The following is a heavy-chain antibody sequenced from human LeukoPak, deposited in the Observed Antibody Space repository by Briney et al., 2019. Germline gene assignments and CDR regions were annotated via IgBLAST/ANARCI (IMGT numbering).Heavy chain of an antibody. V-gene: IGHV3-30*02. CDR3: ARAPQTGLRYYMDV. Sequence: GGSLRLSCAASGFTFSSYGMHWVRQAPGKGLEWVAFIRYDGSNKYYADSVKGRFTISRDNSKNTLYLQMNSLRAEDTAVYYCARAPQTGLRYYMDVWGKGTTVTVSS. D-gene: IGHD3-9*01. J-gene: IGHJ6*03. CDR2: IRYDGSNK. CDR1: GFTFSSYG.